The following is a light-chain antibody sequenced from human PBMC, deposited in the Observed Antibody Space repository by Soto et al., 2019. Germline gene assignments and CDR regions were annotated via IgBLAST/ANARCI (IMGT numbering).Light chain of an antibody. CDR1: SDSDISGYNY. CDR2: EVS. Sequence: QSALTQPASVSGSPGQSITISCTGTSDSDISGYNYVSWYQQHPGKAPKLMIYEVSNRPSGVSNRFSGSKSGNTASLTISGLQAEDEADYYCNSYTSSSTLVVFGGGTKLTVL. V-gene: IGLV2-14*01. CDR3: NSYTSSSTLVV. J-gene: IGLJ2*01.